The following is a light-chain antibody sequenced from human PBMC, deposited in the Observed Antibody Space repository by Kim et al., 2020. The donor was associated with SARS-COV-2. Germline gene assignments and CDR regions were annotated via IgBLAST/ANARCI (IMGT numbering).Light chain of an antibody. CDR3: QTWDTDIRV. V-gene: IGLV4-69*01. CDR2: VKSDGSH. Sequence: ASVKLTCTLSSGHSNYAIAWHQQQPEKGPRCLMKVKSDGSHIKGDGIPDRFSGSSSGTERYLIISGLQPEDEADYYCQTWDTDIRVFGGGTQLTVL. J-gene: IGLJ2*01. CDR1: SGHSNYA.